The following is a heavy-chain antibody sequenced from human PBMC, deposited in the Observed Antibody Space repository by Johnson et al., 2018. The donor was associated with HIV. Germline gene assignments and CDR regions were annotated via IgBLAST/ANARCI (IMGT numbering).Heavy chain of an antibody. Sequence: QMLLVESGGGVVQPGRSLRLSCASSGFTFGSYAMHWVRQAPGKGLEWVAFLSYDGSNKYYADSVKGRFTISRDNSKNTLYLQMNSLRPEDTAVYHCARVRSSVPYHYSNYPLGAFDIWGLGAMVTVSS. J-gene: IGHJ3*02. CDR3: ARVRSSVPYHYSNYPLGAFDI. V-gene: IGHV3-30*04. CDR1: GFTFGSYA. CDR2: LSYDGSNK. D-gene: IGHD4-11*01.